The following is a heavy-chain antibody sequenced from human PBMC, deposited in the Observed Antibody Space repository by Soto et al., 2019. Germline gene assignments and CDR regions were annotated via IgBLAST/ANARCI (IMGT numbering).Heavy chain of an antibody. CDR2: GYYRGTT. CDR3: ARLHSGYCSGGNCYFY. J-gene: IGHJ4*02. Sequence: SETLSLTCAVSGGSISSSSYYWGWIRQPPGKGLEWIGSGYYRGTTYYNPSLKSRVTISVDASKNQFSLKLSSVTAADTAVYYCARLHSGYCSGGNCYFYWGQGTLVTVSS. V-gene: IGHV4-39*01. D-gene: IGHD2-15*01. CDR1: GGSISSSSYY.